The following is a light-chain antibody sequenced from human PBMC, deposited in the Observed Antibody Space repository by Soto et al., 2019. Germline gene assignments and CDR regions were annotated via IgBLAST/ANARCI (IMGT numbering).Light chain of an antibody. J-gene: IGKJ3*01. V-gene: IGKV3-20*01. Sequence: EIVLTQSPGTLSLSPGERATLSCRVSQSVSSSYLAWYQQKPGQAPRLLIYGASGRATGIPDRFSGSGSGTDFTLTISRLEPEDFAVYYCQQYGSSIFTFGPGTKVDIK. CDR1: QSVSSSY. CDR2: GAS. CDR3: QQYGSSIFT.